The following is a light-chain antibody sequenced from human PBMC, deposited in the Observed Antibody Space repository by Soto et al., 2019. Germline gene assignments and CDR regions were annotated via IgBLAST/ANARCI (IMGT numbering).Light chain of an antibody. J-gene: IGLJ2*01. CDR3: GSYSNRGTLGVI. CDR1: SSDVGTYDY. V-gene: IGLV2-14*01. Sequence: QSALTQPASVSGSPGQSITISCTGTSSDVGTYDYVSWYQQHPGKAPKLMISEVTDRPSGVSNRFSGSKSGNTASLTISGLQAEDEADYYCGSYSNRGTLGVIFGGGTKVTVL. CDR2: EVT.